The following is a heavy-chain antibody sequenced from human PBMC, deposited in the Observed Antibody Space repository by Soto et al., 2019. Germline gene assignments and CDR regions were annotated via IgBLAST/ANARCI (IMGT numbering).Heavy chain of an antibody. D-gene: IGHD2-2*03. V-gene: IGHV1-69*02. CDR3: VIGLGYFDF. J-gene: IGHJ4*02. CDR2: SIPILGRA. CDR1: AGTFNNHS. Sequence: QVQLVQSGTEVKKPGSSVAVSCQASAGTFNNHSLSWVRQAPGQGLEWMGRSIPILGRADYSQKFQGRLTLTVDKSTSTADMELSSLTSEDTSVYYCVIGLGYFDFWGQGTLVTVSS.